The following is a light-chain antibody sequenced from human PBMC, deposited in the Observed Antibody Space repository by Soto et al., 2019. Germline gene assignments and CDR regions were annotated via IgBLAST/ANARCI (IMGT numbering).Light chain of an antibody. CDR2: GAS. V-gene: IGKV3-20*01. CDR1: QSVSSNY. Sequence: EIVLTQSPGTLSLSPGERATLSCRASQSVSSNYLAWYQQRPGQAPRLLIYGASSRATGIPDRFSGSGSGADFTLTTSSLEPEDVAVYYCQQYGSSPILAFGGGTNVEIK. CDR3: QQYGSSPILA. J-gene: IGKJ4*01.